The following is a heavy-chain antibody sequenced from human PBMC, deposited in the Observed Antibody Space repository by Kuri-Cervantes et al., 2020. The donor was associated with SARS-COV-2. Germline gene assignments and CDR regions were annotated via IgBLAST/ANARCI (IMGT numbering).Heavy chain of an antibody. Sequence: GESLKISCAVSGFTFSSYGVHWVRQAPGKGLEWVALIHFDETRTFYRDSVRGRFTVSSDNSKNTVYLQVNHLGPEDTAVYYCARVFPPDTYHFDYWGQGTLVTVSS. CDR1: GFTFSSYG. V-gene: IGHV3-30*02. CDR2: IHFDETRT. D-gene: IGHD2-2*01. J-gene: IGHJ4*02. CDR3: ARVFPPDTYHFDY.